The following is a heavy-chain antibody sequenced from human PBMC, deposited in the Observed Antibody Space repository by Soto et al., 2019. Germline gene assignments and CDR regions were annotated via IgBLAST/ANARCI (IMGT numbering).Heavy chain of an antibody. D-gene: IGHD2-15*01. CDR3: ARHPVVDIVVPPAY. J-gene: IGHJ4*02. CDR1: GLTFSTYA. CDR2: ISYDGSNK. V-gene: IGHV3-30*04. Sequence: QVQLVESGGGVVQPGRSLRLSCAAYGLTFSTYAMHWVRQAPGNGLEWVAVISYDGSNKHYADSVKGRFTISRDNSKNTLYLQMNCLKAEDTAVYYCARHPVVDIVVPPAYWGQGTLVTVSS.